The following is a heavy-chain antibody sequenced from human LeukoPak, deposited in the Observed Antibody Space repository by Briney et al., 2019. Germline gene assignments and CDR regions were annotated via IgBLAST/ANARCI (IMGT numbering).Heavy chain of an antibody. CDR2: IHYDGSNK. CDR1: GFTFSSYG. CDR3: AKDQGGSYSPFDY. D-gene: IGHD1-26*01. J-gene: IGHJ4*02. Sequence: PGGSLRLSCATSGFTFSSYGMHWVRQAPGKGLEWVGFIHYDGSNKYYADSVKGRFTISRDSSKNTLYLQMNSLRAEDTALYYCAKDQGGSYSPFDYWGQGTLVTVSS. V-gene: IGHV3-30*02.